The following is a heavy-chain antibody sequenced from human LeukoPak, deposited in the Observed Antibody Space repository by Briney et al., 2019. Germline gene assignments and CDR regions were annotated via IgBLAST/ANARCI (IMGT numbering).Heavy chain of an antibody. J-gene: IGHJ6*02. CDR1: GFTFSSYT. CDR2: IKQDGSEK. Sequence: PGGSLRLSCAASGFTFSSYTMHWVRQAPGKGLEWVANIKQDGSEKYYVDSVKGRLTISRDNAKNSLYLQMNSLRAEDTAVYYCARDDVVVPAAILIYYYYYYGMDVWGQGTTVTVSS. D-gene: IGHD2-2*02. CDR3: ARDDVVVPAAILIYYYYYYGMDV. V-gene: IGHV3-7*01.